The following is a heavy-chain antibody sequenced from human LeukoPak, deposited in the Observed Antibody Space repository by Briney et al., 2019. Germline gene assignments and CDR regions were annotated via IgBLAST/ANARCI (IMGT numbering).Heavy chain of an antibody. D-gene: IGHD3-22*01. CDR2: ISYDGSNK. J-gene: IGHJ4*02. V-gene: IGHV3-30*18. CDR1: GFTFSSYG. CDR3: AKGSSGLSFDY. Sequence: GGSLRLSCAASGFTFSSYGMHWVRRAPGKGLEWVAVISYDGSNKYYADSVKGRFTISRDNSKNTLYLQMNSLRAEDTAVYYCAKGSSGLSFDYWGQGTLVAVSS.